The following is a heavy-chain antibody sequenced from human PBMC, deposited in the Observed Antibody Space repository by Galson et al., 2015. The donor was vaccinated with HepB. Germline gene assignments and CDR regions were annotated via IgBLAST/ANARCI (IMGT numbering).Heavy chain of an antibody. V-gene: IGHV3-48*03. CDR1: GFTFSSYE. CDR3: AREVGAGGAFDI. Sequence: SLRLSCAASGFTFSSYEMNWVRQAPGKGLEWVSYISSSGSTIYYADSVKGRFTISRDNAKNSLYLQMNSLRAEDTAVYYCAREVGAGGAFDIWGQGTMVTVSS. J-gene: IGHJ3*02. D-gene: IGHD1-26*01. CDR2: ISSSGSTI.